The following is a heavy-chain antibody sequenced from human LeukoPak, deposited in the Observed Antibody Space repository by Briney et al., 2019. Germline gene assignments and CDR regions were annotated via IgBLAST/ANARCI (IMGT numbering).Heavy chain of an antibody. J-gene: IGHJ4*02. D-gene: IGHD1-14*01. V-gene: IGHV3-9*01. CDR1: GFTFDDYA. CDR2: ISWNSGSI. Sequence: GGSLRLSCAASGFTFDDYAMHWVRQAPGKGLEWVPGISWNSGSIGYADSVKGRFTISRDNAKNSLYLQMNSLRAEDTALYYCAKSGGPGDYFDYWGQGTLVTVSS. CDR3: AKSGGPGDYFDY.